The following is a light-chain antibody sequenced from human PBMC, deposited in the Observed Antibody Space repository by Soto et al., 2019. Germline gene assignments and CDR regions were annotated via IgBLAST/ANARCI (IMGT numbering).Light chain of an antibody. CDR2: GAS. CDR1: QSVSSSY. V-gene: IGKV3-20*01. Sequence: EIVLTQSPGTLSLSPGERATLSCRASQSVSSSYLAWYQQKPGQAPRLLIYGASSRATGIPDRFSGSGSGTGFTLTIIRLEPEDVAVYYCQQYGSSPGWTFGQGTKVEIK. CDR3: QQYGSSPGWT. J-gene: IGKJ1*01.